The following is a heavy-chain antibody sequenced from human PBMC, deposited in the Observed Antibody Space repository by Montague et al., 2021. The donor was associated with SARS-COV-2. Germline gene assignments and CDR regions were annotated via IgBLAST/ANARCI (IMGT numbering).Heavy chain of an antibody. CDR3: ARDGCSGGSCYYNWFDP. CDR2: ISYSGST. D-gene: IGHD2-15*01. CDR1: GGSISSYY. J-gene: IGHJ5*02. V-gene: IGHV4-59*01. Sequence: SETLSLTCTVSGGSISSYYWSWIRQPPGKGLEWIGYISYSGSTNYNPSLKSRVTMSVDTSKNHFSLKLNSVTVADTAVYYCARDGCSGGSCYYNWFDPWGQGTLVTVSS.